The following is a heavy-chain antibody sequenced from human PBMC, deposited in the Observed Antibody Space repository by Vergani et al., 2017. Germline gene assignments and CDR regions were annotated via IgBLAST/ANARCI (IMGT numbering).Heavy chain of an antibody. CDR1: GVSIGSNSYY. Sequence: QLQLQESGPGLVKPSETLSLTCTVSGVSIGSNSYYWGWIRQPPGKGLEWIVTIYYTGTTYYNAAHKIRLTISVDTSKNQFSLNLTSVTAADTAVYYCTRHGRSGWAGYFQHWGQGTLVTASS. V-gene: IGHV4-39*01. D-gene: IGHD6-19*01. CDR3: TRHGRSGWAGYFQH. J-gene: IGHJ1*01. CDR2: IYYTGTT.